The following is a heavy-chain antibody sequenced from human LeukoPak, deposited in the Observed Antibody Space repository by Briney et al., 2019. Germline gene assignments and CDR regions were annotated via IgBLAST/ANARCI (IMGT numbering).Heavy chain of an antibody. CDR3: ARGDSYYYGSGTLGY. D-gene: IGHD3-10*01. Sequence: PGGSLRLSCAASGFTVSTNYMSWVRQAPGKGLEWVSVIYSGDNTYYADSVEGRFTISRDISKNTLYLQMNSLRAEDTAVYYCARGDSYYYGSGTLGYWGQGTLVTVSS. CDR1: GFTVSTNY. V-gene: IGHV3-66*01. J-gene: IGHJ4*02. CDR2: IYSGDNT.